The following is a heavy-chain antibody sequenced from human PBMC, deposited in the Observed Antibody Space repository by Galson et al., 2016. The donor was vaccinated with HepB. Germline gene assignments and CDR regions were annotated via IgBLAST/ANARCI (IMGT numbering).Heavy chain of an antibody. CDR2: VYYSGNT. V-gene: IGHV4-39*01. CDR1: GGSITNRNYY. J-gene: IGHJ5*02. Sequence: SETLSLTCSVSGGSITNRNYYWVWIRQPPGKELEWIGSVYYSGNTYYNPSLKGRVTISVDTSKSRFSLKVNSVTAADTAIYYCARHLGAGWFDPWGQGTLVTVSS. D-gene: IGHD1-26*01. CDR3: ARHLGAGWFDP.